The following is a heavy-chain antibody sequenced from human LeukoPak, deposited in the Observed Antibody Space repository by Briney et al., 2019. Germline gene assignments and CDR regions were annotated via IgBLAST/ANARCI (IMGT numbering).Heavy chain of an antibody. CDR1: GFTFSSFE. Sequence: GGSLRLSCAASGFTFSSFEMTWVRQAPGKGLEWVSYISSSGGTIYYADSVKGRFTISRDNAKNSLYLQMNSLRAEDTGIYHCARGRFGLDWGQGTLVTVSS. J-gene: IGHJ4*02. D-gene: IGHD3-10*01. V-gene: IGHV3-48*03. CDR2: ISSSGGTI. CDR3: ARGRFGLD.